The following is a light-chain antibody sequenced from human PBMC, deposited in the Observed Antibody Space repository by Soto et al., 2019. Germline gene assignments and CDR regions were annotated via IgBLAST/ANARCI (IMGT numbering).Light chain of an antibody. J-gene: IGLJ2*01. CDR1: KLGDKY. Sequence: SSERTQPPSVSVSPGQTASITCSGDKLGDKYACWYQQKPGQSPVLVIYQDSKRPSGIPERFSGSNSGNTATLTISGTQAMDEADYYCQAWDSSLVVFGGGTKLTVL. CDR3: QAWDSSLVV. V-gene: IGLV3-1*01. CDR2: QDS.